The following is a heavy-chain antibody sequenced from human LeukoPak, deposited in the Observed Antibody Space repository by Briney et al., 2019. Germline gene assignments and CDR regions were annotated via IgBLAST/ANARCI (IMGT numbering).Heavy chain of an antibody. Sequence: GGSLRLSCAASGFTFSSYDIHWVRQAPGKGLEWVAVIWDDGSNKYYTDSVKGRFTISRDNSKNTLYLQMNSLRAEDTAVYYCAKDVAANWKEGLDYWGQGTRVTVSS. J-gene: IGHJ4*02. D-gene: IGHD1-1*01. CDR2: IWDDGSNK. CDR3: AKDVAANWKEGLDY. CDR1: GFTFSSYD. V-gene: IGHV3-33*06.